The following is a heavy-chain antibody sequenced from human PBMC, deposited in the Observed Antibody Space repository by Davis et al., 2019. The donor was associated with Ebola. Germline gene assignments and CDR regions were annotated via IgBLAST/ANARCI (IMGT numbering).Heavy chain of an antibody. CDR3: AHSVVDVMVRGVAKYYFDY. CDR1: GFSLSTSGVG. V-gene: IGHV2-5*01. CDR2: IYWNDDK. D-gene: IGHD3-10*01. Sequence: SGPTLVKPTQTLTLTCTFSGFSLSTSGVGVGWIRQPPGKALEWLALIYWNDDKRYSPSLKSRLTITKDTSKNQVVLTMTNMDPVDTATYYCAHSVVDVMVRGVAKYYFDYWGQGTLVTVSS. J-gene: IGHJ4*02.